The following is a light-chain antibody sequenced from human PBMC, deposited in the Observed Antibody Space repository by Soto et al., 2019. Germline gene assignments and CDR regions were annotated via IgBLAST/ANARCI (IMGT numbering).Light chain of an antibody. Sequence: QSVLAQPRSVSGSPGQSVTISCTGTSXDVGGYNYVSWYQQHPGKAPKLMIYDVSKRPSGVPDRFSGSKSGNTASLTISGFQAEDEADYYCCSYAGSYTLYVFGTGTKVTVL. CDR2: DVS. V-gene: IGLV2-11*01. J-gene: IGLJ1*01. CDR1: SXDVGGYNY. CDR3: CSYAGSYTLYV.